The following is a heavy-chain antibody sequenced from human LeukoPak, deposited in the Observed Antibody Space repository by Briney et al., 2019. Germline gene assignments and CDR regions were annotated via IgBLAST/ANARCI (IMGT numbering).Heavy chain of an antibody. CDR2: IYHSGST. D-gene: IGHD2-15*01. J-gene: IGHJ3*02. CDR1: GGSIGSGGYY. V-gene: IGHV4-30-2*01. CDR3: ARFVVHPCGAFDI. Sequence: SQTLCLTCTVSGGSIGSGGYYWSWIRQPPGKGLEWIGYIYHSGSTYYNPSLKSRVTISVDRSKNQFSLKLSSVTAADTAVYYCARFVVHPCGAFDIWGQGTMVTVSS.